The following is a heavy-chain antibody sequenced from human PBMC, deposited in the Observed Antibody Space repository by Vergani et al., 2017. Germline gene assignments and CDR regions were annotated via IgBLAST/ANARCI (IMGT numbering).Heavy chain of an antibody. J-gene: IGHJ4*02. V-gene: IGHV3-23*01. CDR1: GFTFSSYA. CDR3: ARGVAAPGGLDY. CDR2: ISGSGGST. Sequence: EVQLLESGGGLVQPGGSLRLSCAASGFTFSSYAMSWVRQAPGKGLEWVSAISGSGGSTYYADSVKGRFTISRDNSTNTLYLQMNSLRAEDTAVYYCARGVAAPGGLDYWGQGTLVTVSS. D-gene: IGHD2-15*01.